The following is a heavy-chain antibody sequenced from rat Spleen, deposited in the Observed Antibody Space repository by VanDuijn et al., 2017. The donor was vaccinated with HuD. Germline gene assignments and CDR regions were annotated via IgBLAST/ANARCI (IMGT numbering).Heavy chain of an antibody. Sequence: EVQLQESGPGLVKPSQSLSLTCSVTGYSITSNYWGWIRKFPGNKLEWMGYINSAGTTIYSPSLKSRISITRDTSRNQFFLQVNSVTTEDTATYYCARQDNYVGFAYWGQGTLVTVSS. D-gene: IGHD1-10*01. CDR1: GYSITSNY. CDR3: ARQDNYVGFAY. V-gene: IGHV3-3*01. CDR2: INSAGTT. J-gene: IGHJ3*01.